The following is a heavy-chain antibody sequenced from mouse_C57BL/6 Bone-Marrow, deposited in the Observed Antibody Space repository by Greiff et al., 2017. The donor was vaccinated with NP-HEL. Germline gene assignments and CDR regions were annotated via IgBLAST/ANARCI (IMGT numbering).Heavy chain of an antibody. CDR3: AREGTEYFDG. CDR2: ILPGSGST. D-gene: IGHD3-3*01. Sequence: QVQLQQSGAELMKPGASVKLSCKATGYTFTGYWIEWVKQRPGHGLEWIGEILPGSGSTNYIEKFKGKATFTADTSSNTAYMQLSSLTTEDSAIFYCAREGTEYFDGWGTGTTVTVSS. V-gene: IGHV1-9*01. J-gene: IGHJ1*03. CDR1: GYTFTGYW.